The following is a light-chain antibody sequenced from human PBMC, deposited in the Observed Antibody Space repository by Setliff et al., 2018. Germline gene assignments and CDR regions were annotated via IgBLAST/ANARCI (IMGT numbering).Light chain of an antibody. CDR1: SSGVGGYNR. Sequence: QSALAQPPSASGSPGQSVTISCTGTSSGVGGYNRVSWYQQYPGKAPKVMIYEVTKRPSGVPDRFSGSKSGNTASLTVSGLQAEDEGDYYCGSYAGYNNFYVFGTGTKVTVL. CDR3: GSYAGYNNFYV. CDR2: EVT. V-gene: IGLV2-8*01. J-gene: IGLJ1*01.